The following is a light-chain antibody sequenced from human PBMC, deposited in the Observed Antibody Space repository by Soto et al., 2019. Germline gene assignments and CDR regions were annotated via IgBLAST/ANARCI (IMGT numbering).Light chain of an antibody. V-gene: IGKV3-20*01. J-gene: IGKJ1*01. Sequence: EIVLTQSPGTLALSPGDRATLYCRASHSVSSSNLAWYQQKRGQSPRLLIYGASSRATGIPDRFSGSGSGPDFTLTISRLEPEDFAVYFCQHYGSSPWTFGQGTKVDI. CDR1: HSVSSSN. CDR2: GAS. CDR3: QHYGSSPWT.